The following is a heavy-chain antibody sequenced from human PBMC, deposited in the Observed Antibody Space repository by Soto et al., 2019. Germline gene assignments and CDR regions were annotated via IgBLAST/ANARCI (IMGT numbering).Heavy chain of an antibody. J-gene: IGHJ6*03. CDR2: VNPNSGNT. CDR1: GYTFTSYD. V-gene: IGHV1-8*01. CDR3: ARGGIAAPGYYYYMDV. D-gene: IGHD6-6*01. Sequence: ASVKVSCKASGYTFTSYDINWVRQATGQGLEWMGWVNPNSGNTGYAQKFQGRVTMTRNTSISTAYMELSSLRSEDTAVYYCARGGIAAPGYYYYMDVWGKGTTVTAP.